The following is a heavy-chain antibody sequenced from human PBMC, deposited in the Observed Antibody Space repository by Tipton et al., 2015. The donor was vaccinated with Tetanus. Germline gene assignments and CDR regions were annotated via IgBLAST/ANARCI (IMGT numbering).Heavy chain of an antibody. J-gene: IGHJ3*02. CDR2: IYYSGST. CDR1: GGSVSSGSYY. V-gene: IGHV4-61*01. D-gene: IGHD3-16*01. CDR3: ARSGGRRYAFDI. Sequence: TLSLTCTVSGGSVSSGSYYWSWIRQPPGKGLEWIGYIYYSGSTNYNPSLKSRVTISVDTSNNLLSLKLTSVTTADTAVYYCARSGGRRYAFDIWGQGTMVTVSS.